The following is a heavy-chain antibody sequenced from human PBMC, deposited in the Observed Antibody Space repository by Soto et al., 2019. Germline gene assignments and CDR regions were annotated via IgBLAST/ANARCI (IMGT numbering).Heavy chain of an antibody. D-gene: IGHD3-22*01. Sequence: QVQLLQSGAEMKKPGASVQVSCKTSGYTFTSYAITWVRQAPGKGLEWMGWISTYNHNTKYAQKFQGRVTMTTDTSTGTAYMDLGSLRSDDTAVYYCATTFNPYDSRGYYLLNWGQGTLVTVSS. J-gene: IGHJ4*02. V-gene: IGHV1-18*04. CDR1: GYTFTSYA. CDR2: ISTYNHNT. CDR3: ATTFNPYDSRGYYLLN.